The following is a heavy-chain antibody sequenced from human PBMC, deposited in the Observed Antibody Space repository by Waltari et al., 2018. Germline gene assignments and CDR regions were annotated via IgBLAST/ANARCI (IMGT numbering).Heavy chain of an antibody. CDR2: IYYSGST. V-gene: IGHV4-39*07. D-gene: IGHD3-22*01. J-gene: IGHJ4*02. CDR3: ASPAGYYYDSSGYPFDY. Sequence: QLQLQESGPGLVKPSETLSLTCTVSGGSISSSSYYWGWIRQPTGKGLEWIGSIYYSGSTYYNPSLKSRVTISVDTSKNQFSLKLSSVTAADTAVYYCASPAGYYYDSSGYPFDYWGQGTLVTVSS. CDR1: GGSISSSSYY.